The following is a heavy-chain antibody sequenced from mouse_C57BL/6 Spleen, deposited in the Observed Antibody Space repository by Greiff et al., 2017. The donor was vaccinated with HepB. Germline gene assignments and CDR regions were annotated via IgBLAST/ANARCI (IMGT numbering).Heavy chain of an antibody. V-gene: IGHV1-61*01. Sequence: QVQLQQPGAELVRPGSSVKLSCKASGYTFTSYWMDWVKQRPGQGLEWIGNIYPSDSETHYNQKFKDKATLTVDKSSSTAYMQLSSLTSEDSAVYYCARGNDGSSVDYWGQGTTLTGAS. D-gene: IGHD1-3*01. CDR2: IYPSDSET. J-gene: IGHJ2*01. CDR1: GYTFTSYW. CDR3: ARGNDGSSVDY.